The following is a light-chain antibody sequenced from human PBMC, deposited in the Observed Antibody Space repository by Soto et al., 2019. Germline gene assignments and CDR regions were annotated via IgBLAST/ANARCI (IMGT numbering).Light chain of an antibody. CDR3: SSYAGDNIYV. J-gene: IGLJ1*01. CDR2: EVS. CDR1: SSDVGGYHY. Sequence: LTQPPSASGSPGQSVTISCTGTSSDVGGYHYASWYQQYPGRAPKLMIYEVSKRPSGVPGRFSGSKSDNTASLTVSGLQAEDEADYYCSSYAGDNIYVFGTGTKVTVL. V-gene: IGLV2-8*01.